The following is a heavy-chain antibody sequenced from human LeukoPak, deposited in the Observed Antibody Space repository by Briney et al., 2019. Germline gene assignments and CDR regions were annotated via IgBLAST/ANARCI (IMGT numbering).Heavy chain of an antibody. Sequence: PGGSPRLSCVASGFTFSSFTMDWVRRAPGKGLEWVSSISSNSDYIYYADSVKGRFTISRDNAKNSLYLQMTSLRAEDTAVYFCARGVGATTHYFDLWGQGALVTVSS. CDR2: ISSNSDYI. D-gene: IGHD1-26*01. J-gene: IGHJ4*02. CDR3: ARGVGATTHYFDL. CDR1: GFTFSSFT. V-gene: IGHV3-21*01.